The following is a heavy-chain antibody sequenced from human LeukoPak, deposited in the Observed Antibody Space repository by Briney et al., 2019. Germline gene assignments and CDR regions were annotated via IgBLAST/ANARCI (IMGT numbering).Heavy chain of an antibody. V-gene: IGHV1-46*01. CDR1: GCTFTSYY. Sequence: ASVKVYCKAPGCTFTSYYMHWVRQAPGQGLEWMGLINPTGGSTGYAQKFQGRVTMTRDMSTSTDYMELSSLRSEDTAIYYCARDNSVGDNAWWFDPWGQGTLVTVSS. CDR3: ARDNSVGDNAWWFDP. D-gene: IGHD1-26*01. CDR2: INPTGGST. J-gene: IGHJ5*02.